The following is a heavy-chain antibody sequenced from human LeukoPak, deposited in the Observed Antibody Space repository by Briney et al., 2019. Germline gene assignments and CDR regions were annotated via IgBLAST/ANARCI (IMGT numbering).Heavy chain of an antibody. CDR3: ARNTNWNYRYFDY. J-gene: IGHJ4*02. D-gene: IGHD1-7*01. V-gene: IGHV1-69*13. CDR2: IIPIFGTA. Sequence: ASVKVSCKASGYTFTGYYMHWVRQAPGQGLEWMGGIIPIFGTANYAQKFQGRVTITADESTSTAYMELSSLRSEDTAVYYCARNTNWNYRYFDYWGQGTLVTVSS. CDR1: GYTFTGYY.